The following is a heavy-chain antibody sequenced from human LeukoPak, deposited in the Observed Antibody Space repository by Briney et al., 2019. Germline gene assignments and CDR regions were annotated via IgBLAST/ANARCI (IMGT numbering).Heavy chain of an antibody. Sequence: QPSETLSLTCTVSGGSISSSSYYWGWIRQPPGKGLEWIGSINYSGSTYYNPSLKSRVTISVDTSKNQFSLKLSSVTAADTAVYYCAELGITMIGGVWGKGTTVTISS. V-gene: IGHV4-39*01. J-gene: IGHJ6*04. CDR1: GGSISSSSYY. CDR3: AELGITMIGGV. CDR2: INYSGST. D-gene: IGHD3-10*02.